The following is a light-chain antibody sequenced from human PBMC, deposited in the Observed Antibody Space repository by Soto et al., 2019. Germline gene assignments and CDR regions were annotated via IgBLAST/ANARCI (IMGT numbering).Light chain of an antibody. CDR2: AAS. Sequence: DIQMTQSPSSLSASVGDRVTITCRASQSISSYLNWYQQKPGRAPKLLIYAASILQSGVPSRFSGTGSATDFTLTISCLQSEDFATYYCQQYYSYPRTFGQGTKVEIK. CDR3: QQYYSYPRT. V-gene: IGKV1-39*01. J-gene: IGKJ1*01. CDR1: QSISSY.